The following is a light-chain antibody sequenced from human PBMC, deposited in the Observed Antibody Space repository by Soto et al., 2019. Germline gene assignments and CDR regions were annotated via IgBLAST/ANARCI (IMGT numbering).Light chain of an antibody. CDR2: GAS. CDR3: QQYDNLPRT. CDR1: QSVSSN. J-gene: IGKJ1*01. V-gene: IGKV3-15*01. Sequence: EIVMTQSPATLSLSPGERATLSCRASQSVSSNLALYQQNPGQAPRLLIYGASARATGIPARFSGSGSGTDFTLTISRLESEDFAVYYCQQYDNLPRTFGQGTKVEIK.